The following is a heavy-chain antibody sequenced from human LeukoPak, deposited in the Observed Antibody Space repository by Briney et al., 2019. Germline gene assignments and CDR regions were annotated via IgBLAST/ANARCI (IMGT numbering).Heavy chain of an antibody. J-gene: IGHJ6*03. Sequence: SETLSLTCTVSGGSISSSSYYWGWIRQPPGKGLEWIGEINHSGSTNYNPSLKSRVTISVDTSKNQFSLKLSSVTAADTAVYYCASTPPYYYGSRYYYYYYMDVWGKGTTVTISS. CDR1: GGSISSSSYY. CDR3: ASTPPYYYGSRYYYYYYMDV. CDR2: INHSGST. D-gene: IGHD3-10*01. V-gene: IGHV4-39*07.